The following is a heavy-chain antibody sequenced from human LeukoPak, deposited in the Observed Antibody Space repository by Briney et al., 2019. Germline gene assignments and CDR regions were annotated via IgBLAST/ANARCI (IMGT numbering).Heavy chain of an antibody. CDR2: INSNSGGT. CDR3: ARMYDILTGTTYWFDP. V-gene: IGHV1-2*02. J-gene: IGHJ5*02. D-gene: IGHD3-9*01. CDR1: GYTFTDYF. Sequence: ASVKVSCKASGYTFTDYFMHWVRQAPGQGLEWMGWINSNSGGTKYAQKFQGRVTMTRDTSISTADMELSRLRSDDTAVYYCARMYDILTGTTYWFDPWGQGTLVTVSS.